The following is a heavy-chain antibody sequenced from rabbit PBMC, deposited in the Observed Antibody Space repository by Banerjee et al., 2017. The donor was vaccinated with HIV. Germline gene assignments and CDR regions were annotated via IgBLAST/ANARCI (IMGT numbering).Heavy chain of an antibody. D-gene: IGHD6-1*01. CDR2: IYAADGST. CDR3: ARSADAGCAYAL. V-gene: IGHV1S47*01. CDR1: GFSFSSSYY. J-gene: IGHJ6*01. Sequence: QEQLEESGGDLVQPEGSLTLTCTASGFSFSSSYYMCWVRQAPGKGLEWIGCIYAADGSTYYASWVNGRFTITRSTSLNTVTLQMTSLTAADTATYFCARSADAGCAYALWGQGTLVTVS.